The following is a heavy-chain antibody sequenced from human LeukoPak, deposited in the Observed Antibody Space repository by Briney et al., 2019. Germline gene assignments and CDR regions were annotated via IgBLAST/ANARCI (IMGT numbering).Heavy chain of an antibody. CDR2: IYYSGST. Sequence: SQTLSLTCTVSGGSISSGGYYWSWIRQHPGKGLEWIGYIYYSGSTYYNPSLKSRVTISVDTPKNQFSLKLSSVTAADTAVYYCARDLRVTTGQYYFDYWGQGTLVTVSS. V-gene: IGHV4-31*03. D-gene: IGHD4-11*01. CDR1: GGSISSGGYY. J-gene: IGHJ4*02. CDR3: ARDLRVTTGQYYFDY.